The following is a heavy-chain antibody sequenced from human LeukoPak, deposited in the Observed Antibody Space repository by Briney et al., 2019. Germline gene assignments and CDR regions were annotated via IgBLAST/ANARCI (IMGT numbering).Heavy chain of an antibody. CDR2: ISSSSSTI. D-gene: IGHD6-25*01. CDR3: ARGRPSDY. V-gene: IGHV3-48*01. Sequence: GGSLRLSCAASGFTFSNYNMSWVRQAPGKGLEWVSYISSSSSTIYYADSVKGRFTISRDNAKNSLYLQMNSLRAEDTAVYFCARGRPSDYWGQGTLVTVSS. J-gene: IGHJ4*02. CDR1: GFTFSNYN.